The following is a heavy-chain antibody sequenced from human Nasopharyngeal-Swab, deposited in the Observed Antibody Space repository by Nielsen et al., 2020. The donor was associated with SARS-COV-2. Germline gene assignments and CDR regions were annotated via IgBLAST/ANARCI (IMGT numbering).Heavy chain of an antibody. CDR3: ARHKAAAASGWGWWFDP. Sequence: SETLSLTCTVSGGSISSYYWSWIRQPPGKGLEWIGYIYYRGSTNYNPSLKSRVTISVDTSKNQFSLKLSSVTAADTAVYYRARHKAAAASGWGWWFDPWGQGTLVTVSS. CDR1: GGSISSYY. V-gene: IGHV4-59*08. J-gene: IGHJ5*02. D-gene: IGHD6-13*01. CDR2: IYYRGST.